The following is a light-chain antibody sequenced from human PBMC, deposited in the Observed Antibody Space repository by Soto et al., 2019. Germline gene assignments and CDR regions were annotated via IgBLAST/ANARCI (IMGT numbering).Light chain of an antibody. J-gene: IGKJ5*01. V-gene: IGKV3-20*01. CDR3: QQYGSSLIT. Sequence: EIVLTQSPGTLSLSPGERATLSCRASQSVNNNYLAWHQQKPGQAPRILILGASSRATGIPDRFSGSGSGTDFTLTISRVEPEDFAVYYCQQYGSSLITFGQGTRLEIK. CDR1: QSVNNNY. CDR2: GAS.